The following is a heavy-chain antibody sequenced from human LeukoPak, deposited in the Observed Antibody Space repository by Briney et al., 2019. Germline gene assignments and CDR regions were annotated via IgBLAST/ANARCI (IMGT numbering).Heavy chain of an antibody. Sequence: SETLSLTCTVSGASISSYYWTWIRQPPGKRLEWVAYMSYSGGTNYNPSLKSRVTISVDTSKNQFSLKLSSVTAADTAVYYCARSMRLFSYYYMDVWGKGPTVTVSS. D-gene: IGHD3-16*01. J-gene: IGHJ6*03. V-gene: IGHV4-59*01. CDR3: ARSMRLFSYYYMDV. CDR2: MSYSGGT. CDR1: GASISSYY.